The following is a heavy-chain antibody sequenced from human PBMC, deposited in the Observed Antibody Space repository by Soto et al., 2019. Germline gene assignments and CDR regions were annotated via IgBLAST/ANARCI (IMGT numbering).Heavy chain of an antibody. D-gene: IGHD1-26*01. CDR3: ARDMHAGFTHYFDP. V-gene: IGHV3-64D*06. Sequence: AGGSLRLSCSASGFTFSSYAMHWVRQAPGKGLEYVSAISSNGGSTYYADSVKGRFTISRDNSKNTLYLQMSSLRAEDTAVYYCARDMHAGFTHYFDPWGQGTLVTVSS. J-gene: IGHJ5*02. CDR1: GFTFSSYA. CDR2: ISSNGGST.